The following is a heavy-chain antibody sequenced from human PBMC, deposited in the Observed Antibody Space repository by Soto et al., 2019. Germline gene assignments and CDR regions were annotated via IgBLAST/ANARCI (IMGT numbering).Heavy chain of an antibody. CDR2: INPSGGST. CDR3: ASSGGWQNWFDP. J-gene: IGHJ5*02. D-gene: IGHD6-19*01. V-gene: IGHV1-46*01. CDR1: GYTFTSYY. Sequence: ASVKVSCQASGYTFTSYYMHWVRQAPGQGLEWMGIINPSGGSTSYAQKFQGRVTMTRDTSTSTVYMELSSLRSEDTAVYYCASSGGWQNWFDPWGQGTLVTVSS.